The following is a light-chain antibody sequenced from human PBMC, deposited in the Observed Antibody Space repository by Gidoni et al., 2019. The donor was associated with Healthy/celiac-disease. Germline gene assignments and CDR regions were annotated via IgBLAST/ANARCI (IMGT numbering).Light chain of an antibody. CDR2: AAS. Sequence: DIQMTQAPSSLSASVGDRVTITCRASQSISSYLNWYQQKPGKAPKLLIYAASSLQSGVPSRFSGRGSGTDFTLTISRLQPEDFATYYCQPRYSTPITFGQGTRLEIK. V-gene: IGKV1-39*01. CDR3: QPRYSTPIT. CDR1: QSISSY. J-gene: IGKJ5*01.